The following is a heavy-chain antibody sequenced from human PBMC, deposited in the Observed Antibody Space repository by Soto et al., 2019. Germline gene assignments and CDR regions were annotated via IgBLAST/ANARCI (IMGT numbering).Heavy chain of an antibody. Sequence: VQVLESGGDLVQPGGSLRLSCAASGFSFSSYAMYWVRQAPGKGLEWVSTISNSGDRYYADSVEGRFTISRDNSKDTVYLQMNSLRAEDTAVYYCAKPKYRGVVVNVWGQGTTVTVSS. CDR2: ISNSGDR. CDR3: AKPKYRGVVVNV. CDR1: GFSFSSYA. D-gene: IGHD3-10*01. V-gene: IGHV3-23*01. J-gene: IGHJ6*02.